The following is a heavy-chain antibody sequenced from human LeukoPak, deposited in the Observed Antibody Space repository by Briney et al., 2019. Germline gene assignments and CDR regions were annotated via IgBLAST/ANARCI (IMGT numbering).Heavy chain of an antibody. V-gene: IGHV3-74*01. Sequence: PGGSLRLSCAASGFTFSSYGMHWVRQAPGKGLVGVSRINNDGRSTNYADSVKGRFTISRDNAKNTLYLQMNSLRAEDTGVYYCARVRWGGLDYFDYWGQGTLVTVSS. CDR2: INNDGRST. J-gene: IGHJ4*02. CDR1: GFTFSSYG. D-gene: IGHD3-16*01. CDR3: ARVRWGGLDYFDY.